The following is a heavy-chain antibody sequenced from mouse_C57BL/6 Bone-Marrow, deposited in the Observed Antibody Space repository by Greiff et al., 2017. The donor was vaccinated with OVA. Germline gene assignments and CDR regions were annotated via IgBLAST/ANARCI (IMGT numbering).Heavy chain of an antibody. CDR2: IYPRSGNT. Sequence: VKLQESGAELARPGASVKLSCKASGYTFTSYGISWVKQRTGQGLEWIGEIYPRSGNTYYNEKFKGKATLTADKSSSTAYMELRSLTSEDSAVYFCAGGDYESIDYWGKGTTLTVSS. J-gene: IGHJ2*01. V-gene: IGHV1-81*01. D-gene: IGHD2-4*01. CDR1: GYTFTSYG. CDR3: AGGDYESIDY.